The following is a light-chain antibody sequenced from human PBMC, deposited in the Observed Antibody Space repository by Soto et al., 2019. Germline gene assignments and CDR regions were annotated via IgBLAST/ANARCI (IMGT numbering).Light chain of an antibody. Sequence: EIVLTQSPATLSLSPGERATLSCRASQSVSSYLAWYQQNPGQAPRLLIHDASNRATGIPARFSGSGSGTDFTLTISSLEPEDFAVYYCQQRSSWPRTFGQGTKLEIK. V-gene: IGKV3-11*01. CDR3: QQRSSWPRT. CDR1: QSVSSY. CDR2: DAS. J-gene: IGKJ2*01.